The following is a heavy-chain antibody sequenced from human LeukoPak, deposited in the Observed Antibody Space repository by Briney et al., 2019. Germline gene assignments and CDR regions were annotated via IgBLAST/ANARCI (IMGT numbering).Heavy chain of an antibody. D-gene: IGHD2-2*01. CDR3: ARETPAGQYYYYMDV. CDR2: IYYSGST. V-gene: IGHV4-39*07. J-gene: IGHJ6*03. Sequence: SETLSLTCTVAGGSISSSSYDWGWIRQPPGKGLEGIGSIYYSGSTYYNPSLMSRVTISVDTSTNQFSLKLSSVTAADTAVYYCARETPAGQYYYYMDVWGKGTTVTVSS. CDR1: GGSISSSSYD.